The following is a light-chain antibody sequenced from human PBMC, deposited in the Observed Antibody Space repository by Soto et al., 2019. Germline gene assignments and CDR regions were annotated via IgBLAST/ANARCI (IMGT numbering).Light chain of an antibody. V-gene: IGLV1-40*01. Sequence: QSVLTQPPSVSGAPGQRVTISCTGSSSNIGAGYDVHWYQQLPGTAPKLLIYGNSNRPSGVPDRFSGSKSGTSASLAITGLQAEDEADYYCQSYDSSLSGGVFGGATKVTVL. CDR3: QSYDSSLSGGV. J-gene: IGLJ3*02. CDR1: SSNIGAGYD. CDR2: GNS.